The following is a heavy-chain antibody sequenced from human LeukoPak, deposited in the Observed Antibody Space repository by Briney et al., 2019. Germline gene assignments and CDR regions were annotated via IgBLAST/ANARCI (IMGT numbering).Heavy chain of an antibody. CDR1: GFTFSSYG. D-gene: IGHD1-26*01. J-gene: IGHJ5*02. V-gene: IGHV3-30*02. CDR3: AKVKWELLTDWFDP. CDR2: IRYDGSNK. Sequence: PGGSLRLSCAASGFTFSSYGMHWVRQAPGKGLEWVAFIRYDGSNKYYADSVKGRFTISRDNSKNTLYLQMNSLRAEDTAVYYCAKVKWELLTDWFDPWGQGTLVTVSS.